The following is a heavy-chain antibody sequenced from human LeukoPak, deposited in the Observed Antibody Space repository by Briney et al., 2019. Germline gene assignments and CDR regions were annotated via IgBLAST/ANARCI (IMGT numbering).Heavy chain of an antibody. D-gene: IGHD6-13*01. CDR2: ITGRGGST. Sequence: PGGTLRLSCAASGFTFSRDAMSWVRQAPGKGLWWGSAITGRGGSTNDATTVRGRIAISTYNSKNTLDLQMNSLGAGDTAVYYCAKDSVGIAVADPSDNYWGQGTLVTVSS. J-gene: IGHJ4*02. CDR1: GFTFSRDA. V-gene: IGHV3-23*01. CDR3: AKDSVGIAVADPSDNY.